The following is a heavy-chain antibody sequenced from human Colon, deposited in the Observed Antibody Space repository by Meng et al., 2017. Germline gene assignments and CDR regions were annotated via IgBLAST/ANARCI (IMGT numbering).Heavy chain of an antibody. J-gene: IGHJ4*02. CDR1: GGSISSSSYY. CDR2: IYYSGST. CDR3: KRDGGLYDSCGYCDY. D-gene: IGHD3-22*01. Sequence: GSLRLSCTVSGGSISSSSYYWGWIRQPPGKGLEWIGSIYYSGSTYYNPSLKSRVTISIDTSKNQISLKLSSVTAADAAVYYCKRDGGLYDSCGYCDYWGQGTLVTVSS. V-gene: IGHV4-39*07.